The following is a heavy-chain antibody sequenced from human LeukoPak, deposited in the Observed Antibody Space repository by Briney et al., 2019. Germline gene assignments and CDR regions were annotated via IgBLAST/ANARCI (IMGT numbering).Heavy chain of an antibody. CDR2: IHYSGST. CDR3: ARAGYCSGGSCSDAFDI. V-gene: IGHV4-39*07. D-gene: IGHD2-15*01. CDR1: GGSISSSSYY. Sequence: TSETLSLTCTVSGGSISSSSYYWGWIRQPPGKGLEWIGSIHYSGSTNYNPSLKSRVTISVDTSKNQFSLKLSSVTAADTAVYYCARAGYCSGGSCSDAFDIWGQGTMVTVSS. J-gene: IGHJ3*02.